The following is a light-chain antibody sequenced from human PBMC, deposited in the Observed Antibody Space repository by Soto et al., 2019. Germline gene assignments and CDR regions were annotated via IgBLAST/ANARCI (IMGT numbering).Light chain of an antibody. CDR1: QTISSW. J-gene: IGKJ1*01. CDR2: KAS. CDR3: QRYNDK. V-gene: IGKV1-5*03. Sequence: DIQMTQSPSTLSGSVEDRVTITCRASQTISSWLAWYQQKPGKAPKLLIYKASTLKSGVPSRFSGSGSGTEFTLTISSLQPDDSATYFCQRYNDKFGQGTKVDIK.